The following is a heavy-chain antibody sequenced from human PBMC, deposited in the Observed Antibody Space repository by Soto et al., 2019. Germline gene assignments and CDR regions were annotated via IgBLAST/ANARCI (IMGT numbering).Heavy chain of an antibody. CDR1: GGSVSSGSYY. V-gene: IGHV4-61*01. D-gene: IGHD5-12*01. CDR3: ARGRARYSGYSGYDSLDY. CDR2: IYYSGST. Sequence: SETLSLTCTVSGGSVSSGSYYWSWIRQPPGKGLEWIGYIYYSGSTNYNPSLKSRVTISVDTSKNQFSLKLSSVTAADTAVYYCARGRARYSGYSGYDSLDYWGQGTLVTGSS. J-gene: IGHJ4*02.